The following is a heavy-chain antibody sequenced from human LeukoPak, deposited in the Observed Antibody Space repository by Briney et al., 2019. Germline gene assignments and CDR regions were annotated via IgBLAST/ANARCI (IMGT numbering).Heavy chain of an antibody. D-gene: IGHD1-7*01. J-gene: IGHJ4*02. Sequence: PSETLSLTCTVSGGSITGYYWSWIRQPPGNGLEWIGYIYYSGSTNYNPSLKSRVTISVDTSKNQFSLKLSSVTAADTAVYYCARGTGTTTVESFDYWGQGTLVTVSS. CDR3: ARGTGTTTVESFDY. CDR2: IYYSGST. CDR1: GGSITGYY. V-gene: IGHV4-59*01.